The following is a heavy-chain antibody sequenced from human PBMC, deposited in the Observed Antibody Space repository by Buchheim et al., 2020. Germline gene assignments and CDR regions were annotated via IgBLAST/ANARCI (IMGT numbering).Heavy chain of an antibody. CDR1: GYSFTSYW. J-gene: IGHJ4*02. CDR2: IYPGDSDT. V-gene: IGHV5-51*01. CDR3: ARSGYCSSTSCYWGPYEIDY. Sequence: EVQLVQSGAEVKKPGESLKISCKGSGYSFTSYWIGWVRQMPGKGLEWMGIIYPGDSDTRYSPSFQGQVTISADKSISPAYPQWSSLNASDTAMYYCARSGYCSSTSCYWGPYEIDYWGQGTL. D-gene: IGHD2-2*01.